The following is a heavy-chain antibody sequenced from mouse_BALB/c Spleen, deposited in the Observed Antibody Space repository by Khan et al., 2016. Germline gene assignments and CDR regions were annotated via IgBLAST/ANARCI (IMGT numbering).Heavy chain of an antibody. Sequence: EVELVESGGGLVQPGGSRKLSCAASGFTFSSFGMHWVRQAPEKGLEWVAFISSGSSAIYYADTVKGRFTISRDNPKKHLFLQMTSLRSEDTAMYYCGRGDYWGQGTTLTVSS. CDR1: GFTFSSFG. CDR3: GRGDY. V-gene: IGHV5-17*02. J-gene: IGHJ2*01. CDR2: ISSGSSAI.